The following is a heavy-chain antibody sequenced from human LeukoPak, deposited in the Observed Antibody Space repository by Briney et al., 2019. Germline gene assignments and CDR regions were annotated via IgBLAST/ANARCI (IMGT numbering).Heavy chain of an antibody. CDR2: IYISAIT. V-gene: IGHV3-66*04. CDR1: GFSISSND. J-gene: IGHJ4*02. D-gene: IGHD3-10*01. Sequence: GGSLRLSCTASGFSISSNDMNWVRQSPGKGLEWVSLIYISAITKYADSVQGRFTVSRDNSKNTLYLQMNSLRAEDTAVYYCAKRSPPYWGQGDLVTVSS. CDR3: AKRSPPY.